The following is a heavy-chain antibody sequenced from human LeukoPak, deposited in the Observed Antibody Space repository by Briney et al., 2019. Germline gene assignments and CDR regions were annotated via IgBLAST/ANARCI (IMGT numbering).Heavy chain of an antibody. Sequence: GASVKVSCKASGYTFTIYGISWVRQAPGQGLEWMGMIYPRDGSTRYAQKFQGRVNVTRDTSTSTVHMELSGLRSEDTAVYYCARDQEGFDYWGQGTLVTVSS. CDR2: IYPRDGST. J-gene: IGHJ4*02. CDR3: ARDQEGFDY. CDR1: GYTFTIYG. V-gene: IGHV1-46*01.